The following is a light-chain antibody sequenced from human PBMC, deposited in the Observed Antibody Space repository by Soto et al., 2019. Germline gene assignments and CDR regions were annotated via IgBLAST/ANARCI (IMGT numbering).Light chain of an antibody. J-gene: IGLJ1*01. CDR2: EVS. CDR3: SSYTTSSTTV. Sequence: QSALTQPASVSGSPGQSLTISCTGTSSDIGGYDFVSWYRQQPGKAPKLLIYEVSHRPSGVSSRFSASKSGNTASLTISGLQAEDEGDYYSSSYTTSSTTVFGTGTKLTVL. V-gene: IGLV2-14*01. CDR1: SSDIGGYDF.